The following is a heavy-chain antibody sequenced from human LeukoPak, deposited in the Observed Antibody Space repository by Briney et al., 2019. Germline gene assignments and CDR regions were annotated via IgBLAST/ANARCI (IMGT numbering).Heavy chain of an antibody. CDR3: ARVHYDSSGYDENDY. V-gene: IGHV1-2*02. J-gene: IGHJ4*02. CDR1: GYTFTGYY. Sequence: ASVKVSCKASGYTFTGYYMHWVRQAPGQGLEWMGWINPNSGGTKYAQKFQGRVNMTRDTSISTAYMELSRLRSDDTAVYYCARVHYDSSGYDENDYWGQGTLVTVSS. D-gene: IGHD3-22*01. CDR2: INPNSGGT.